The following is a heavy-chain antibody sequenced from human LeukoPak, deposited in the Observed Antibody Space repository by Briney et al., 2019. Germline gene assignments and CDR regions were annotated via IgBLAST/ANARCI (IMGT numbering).Heavy chain of an antibody. CDR3: ARRKALQIWAEDAFDM. CDR2: IYPGDSET. J-gene: IGHJ3*02. D-gene: IGHD2/OR15-2a*01. Sequence: GESLKISCKGSGYNFARQWIGWARQMPGKGLEWIGIIYPGDSETRYSPSFQGQVTISADRSISTAYLHWTGLRASDTARYYCARRKALQIWAEDAFDMWGQGTMVIVSS. V-gene: IGHV5-51*01. CDR1: GYNFARQW.